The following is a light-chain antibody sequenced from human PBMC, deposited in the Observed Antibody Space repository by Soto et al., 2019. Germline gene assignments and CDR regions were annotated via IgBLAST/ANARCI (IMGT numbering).Light chain of an antibody. CDR1: QGINTF. CDR3: QQYYSYPRT. CDR2: AAS. V-gene: IGKV1-8*01. Sequence: AIRMTQSPSSVSASPGDRVTVTCRASQGINTFLAWYKQRPGKAPEFLMHAASTLYSGVPSRFIGSGSGTNFPLTITGLQSDDFATYYCQQYYSYPRTFGQGTKVEI. J-gene: IGKJ1*01.